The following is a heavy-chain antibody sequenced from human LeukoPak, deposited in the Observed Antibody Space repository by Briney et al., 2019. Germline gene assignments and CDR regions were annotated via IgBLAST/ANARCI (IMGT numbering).Heavy chain of an antibody. Sequence: GGSLRLSCAASGFTFSSYAMSWVRQAPGKGLEWVSAISGSGGSTYYADSVKGRFTISRDNSKNTLYLQMNSLRAEDTAVYYCAKVQKTTVTWVAPGIDYGMDVWGQGTTVTVSS. V-gene: IGHV3-23*01. CDR3: AKVQKTTVTWVAPGIDYGMDV. D-gene: IGHD4-17*01. CDR1: GFTFSSYA. CDR2: ISGSGGST. J-gene: IGHJ6*02.